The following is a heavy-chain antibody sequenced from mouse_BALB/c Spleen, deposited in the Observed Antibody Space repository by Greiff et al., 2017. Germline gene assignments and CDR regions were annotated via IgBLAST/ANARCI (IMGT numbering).Heavy chain of an antibody. Sequence: VQLQQSGAELVKPGASVKLSCKASGYTFTSYWMHWVKQRPGQGLEWIGEIDPSDSYTNYNQKFKGKATLTVDKSSSTAYMQLSSLTSEDSAVYYCARLGLGDYWGQGTTLTVSS. CDR1: GYTFTSYW. D-gene: IGHD4-1*01. CDR2: IDPSDSYT. J-gene: IGHJ2*01. V-gene: IGHV1-69*02. CDR3: ARLGLGDY.